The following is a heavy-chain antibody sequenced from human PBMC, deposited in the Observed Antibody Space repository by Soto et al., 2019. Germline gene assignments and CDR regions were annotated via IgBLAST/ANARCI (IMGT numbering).Heavy chain of an antibody. Sequence: GGSLRLSCAASGFTFSTYAMHWVRQAPGKRPEWVGRIRSEAHSYATGYSASLKGRFTISRDDSRNTAYLQMTGLETGDTAVYYCARYDTFDYWGQGTQVTVSS. D-gene: IGHD3-9*01. CDR3: ARYDTFDY. CDR1: GFTFSTYA. J-gene: IGHJ4*02. V-gene: IGHV3-73*01. CDR2: IRSEAHSYAT.